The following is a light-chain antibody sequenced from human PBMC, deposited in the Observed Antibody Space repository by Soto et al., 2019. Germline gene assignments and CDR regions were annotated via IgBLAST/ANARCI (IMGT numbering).Light chain of an antibody. J-gene: IGLJ2*01. CDR2: EVS. V-gene: IGLV2-14*01. CDR3: SSFTSSITVL. CDR1: SSDVGDYNY. Sequence: QSALTQPASVSGSPGQSITISCTGTSSDVGDYNYVSWYQHHPGKAPKLMIYEVSNRPSGVSNRFSGSKSGNTASLTISGLQDEDEADYYCSSFTSSITVLFGGGTKLTVL.